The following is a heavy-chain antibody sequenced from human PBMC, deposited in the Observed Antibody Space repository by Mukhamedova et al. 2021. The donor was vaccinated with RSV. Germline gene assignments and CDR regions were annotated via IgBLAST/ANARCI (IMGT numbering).Heavy chain of an antibody. V-gene: IGHV3-23*01. CDR3: AKYRAYFYESRSYFDY. CDR2: LSGGGERT. J-gene: IGHJ4*02. Sequence: VRQAPGKGLEWVSTLSGGGERTYYAGSVKGRFTISRDNSKNTVYLQMDSLRVEDTAVYYCAKYRAYFYESRSYFDYWGQGTLVTV. D-gene: IGHD3-10*01.